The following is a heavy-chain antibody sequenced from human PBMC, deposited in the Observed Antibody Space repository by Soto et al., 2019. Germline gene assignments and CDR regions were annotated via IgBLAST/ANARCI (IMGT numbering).Heavy chain of an antibody. CDR3: GRAVDGTFNI. J-gene: IGHJ3*02. Sequence: ESGGGLVQPGGSLRLSCAASGFSFSYYSMGWVRQAPGKGLEWVSEINAAGVNTYYTDSVRGHFTISRDNSKNTLYLQMNSLRAEDTAIYYCGRAVDGTFNIWGRGTMVIVSS. CDR1: GFSFSYYS. CDR2: INAAGVNT. D-gene: IGHD6-13*01. V-gene: IGHV3-23*01.